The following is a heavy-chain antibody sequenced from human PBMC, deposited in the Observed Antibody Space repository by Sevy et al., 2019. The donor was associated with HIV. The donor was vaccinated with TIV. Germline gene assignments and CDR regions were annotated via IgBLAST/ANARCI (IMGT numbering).Heavy chain of an antibody. D-gene: IGHD3-9*01. CDR2: IYHDGST. CDR3: SSFGRLIIINDDTFEI. CDR1: GYSISSAYS. V-gene: IGHV4-38-2*02. Sequence: SQTLSLTCTVSGYSISSAYSWGWIRQPPGKGLEWIANIYHDGSTYYNPSLNSRVTISIDTSKNQFSLKLSSVTTADTAVYYCSSFGRLIIINDDTFEIWGQGTMVTVSS. J-gene: IGHJ3*02.